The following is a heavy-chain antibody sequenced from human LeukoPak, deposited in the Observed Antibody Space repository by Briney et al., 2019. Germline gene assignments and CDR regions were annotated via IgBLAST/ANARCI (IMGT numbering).Heavy chain of an antibody. CDR1: GFTFSSYA. CDR2: ISGSGGST. J-gene: IGHJ4*02. Sequence: GGSLRLSCAASGFTFSSYAMSWVRQAPGKGLEWVSPISGSGGSTYYADSVKGRFTISRDNSKNTLYLQMNSLRAEDTAVYYCANWDDYVWGSQNWGQGTLVTVSS. D-gene: IGHD3-16*01. V-gene: IGHV3-23*01. CDR3: ANWDDYVWGSQN.